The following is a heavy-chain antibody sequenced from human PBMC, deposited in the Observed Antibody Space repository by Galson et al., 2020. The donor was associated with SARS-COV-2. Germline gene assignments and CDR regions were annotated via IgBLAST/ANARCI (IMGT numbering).Heavy chain of an antibody. CDR3: TRDQHNYYAADV. V-gene: IGHV1-18*01. CDR2: FSAYNGAT. Sequence: GESLKISCKASGYTFTNYGISWVRQAPGQGLEWMGWFSAYNGATGYAQKFQGRVTMTTDRSTSTAYLELRSLRSDDTAVYYCTRDQHNYYAADVWGQGTTVTVSS. J-gene: IGHJ6*02. CDR1: GYTFTNYG.